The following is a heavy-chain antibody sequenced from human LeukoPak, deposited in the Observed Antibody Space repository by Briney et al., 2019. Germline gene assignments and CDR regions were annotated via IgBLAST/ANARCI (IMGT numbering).Heavy chain of an antibody. CDR2: ISGSGGNT. D-gene: IGHD2-15*01. V-gene: IGHV3-23*01. Sequence: GGSLRLSCAASGFTFSNYAMSWVRQAPGKGLEWVSAISGSGGNTYYADPVKGRFTISRDNSKNTLYLQMNCLRAEDTAIYFCATDIVSNYYYGLDVWGQGTTVTVSS. J-gene: IGHJ6*02. CDR3: ATDIVSNYYYGLDV. CDR1: GFTFSNYA.